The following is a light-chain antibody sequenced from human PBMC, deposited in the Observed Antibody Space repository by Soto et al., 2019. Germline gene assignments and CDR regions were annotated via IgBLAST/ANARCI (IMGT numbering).Light chain of an antibody. CDR2: DAT. CDR1: QSVSSN. Sequence: EIVMTQSPATVSVSPGERATLSCRASQSVSSNLAWYQQRPGQAPRLLIYDATTRATGIPARFGGSGSGTEFTLTIGSLQSEDFAVYYCQQYNNWPRTFGQGTKVEIK. J-gene: IGKJ1*01. V-gene: IGKV3-15*01. CDR3: QQYNNWPRT.